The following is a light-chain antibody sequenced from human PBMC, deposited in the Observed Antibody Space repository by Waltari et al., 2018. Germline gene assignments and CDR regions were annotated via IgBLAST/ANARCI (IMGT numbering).Light chain of an antibody. J-gene: IGLJ3*02. V-gene: IGLV2-23*01. CDR2: EGF. Sequence: QSALTQPASVSGSPGQSITISCTGPSSDVGNYKLLSWYQQHPGKPPKLIIYEGFKRTSGVTDRCSGAQSANTASLTISGLQAEDEADYYCSLYSTTTDMFGGGTKVSVL. CDR3: SLYSTTTDM. CDR1: SSDVGNYKL.